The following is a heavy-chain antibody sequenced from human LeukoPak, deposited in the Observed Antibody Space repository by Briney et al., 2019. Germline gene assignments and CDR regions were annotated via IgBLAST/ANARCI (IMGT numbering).Heavy chain of an antibody. CDR3: ARDLAYYGMDV. Sequence: ASVKVSCKVSGYTLTELSMHWVRQAPGKGLEWMGGFDPEDGETIYAQKFQGRVTMTGDTSTDTAYMELSSLRSEDTAVYYCARDLAYYGMDVWGQGTTVTVSS. V-gene: IGHV1-24*01. J-gene: IGHJ6*02. CDR1: GYTLTELS. CDR2: FDPEDGET.